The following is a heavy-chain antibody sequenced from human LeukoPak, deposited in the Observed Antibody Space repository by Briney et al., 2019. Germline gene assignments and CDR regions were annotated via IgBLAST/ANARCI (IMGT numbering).Heavy chain of an antibody. CDR2: INWKTGNG. J-gene: IGHJ2*01. D-gene: IGHD5-24*01. CDR3: TRRAARWQFDL. Sequence: GGSLRLSCAVSGFNFDDYAMHWVRQAPGRGLEWVSGINWKTGNGIYADSVKGRFTISRDNAKNSLYLQMSSLRAEGAALYYCTRRAARWQFDLWGRGTLLTVSS. CDR1: GFNFDDYA. V-gene: IGHV3-9*01.